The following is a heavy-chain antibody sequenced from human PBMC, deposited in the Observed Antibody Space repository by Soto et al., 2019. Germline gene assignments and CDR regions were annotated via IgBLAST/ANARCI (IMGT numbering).Heavy chain of an antibody. Sequence: LPETLSLTCTVSGGSISSYYWSWIRQPPGKGLEWIGYIYYSGSTNYNPSLKSRVTISVDTSKNQFSLKLSSVTAADTAVYYCARDDSGYDPDYYYYGMDVWGQGTTVTVSS. CDR3: ARDDSGYDPDYYYYGMDV. D-gene: IGHD5-12*01. V-gene: IGHV4-59*01. J-gene: IGHJ6*02. CDR1: GGSISSYY. CDR2: IYYSGST.